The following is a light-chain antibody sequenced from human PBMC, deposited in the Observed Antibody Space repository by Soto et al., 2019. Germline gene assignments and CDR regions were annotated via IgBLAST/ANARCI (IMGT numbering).Light chain of an antibody. V-gene: IGLV2-23*01. CDR2: ETS. CDR1: SSDFGSYNF. J-gene: IGLJ1*01. Sequence: QSVLTQPASVSGSPGQSVTISCTGTSSDFGSYNFVSWYQHHPGKVPKVIIYETSKRPSGVSGRFSGSKSGNTASLTISGLQSEDEADYYCAAWDDSLNGYVFGTGTKLTVL. CDR3: AAWDDSLNGYV.